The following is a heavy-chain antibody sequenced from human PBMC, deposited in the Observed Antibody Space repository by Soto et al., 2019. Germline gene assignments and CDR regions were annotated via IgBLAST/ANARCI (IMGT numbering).Heavy chain of an antibody. V-gene: IGHV4-59*08. CDR2: XYYSGXT. CDR3: ARVDYGDFLFDY. J-gene: IGHJ4*02. CDR1: CGSIISYY. Sequence: PXXTLSLTCTVSCGSIISYYWSWIRQPPGKGLEWICYXYYSGXTHYNHYLKSXXTISVDTXXNQFYLKLSSVTAADTAVYYCARVDYGDFLFDYWGQGTLVTVSS. D-gene: IGHD4-17*01.